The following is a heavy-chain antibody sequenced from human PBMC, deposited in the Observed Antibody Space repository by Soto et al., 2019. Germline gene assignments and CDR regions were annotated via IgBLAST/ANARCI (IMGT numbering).Heavy chain of an antibody. J-gene: IGHJ3*02. CDR1: GFTFSSYA. CDR2: ISYDGSNT. Sequence: SLRLSCAASGFTFSSYAMHWVRQAPGQVLEWVALISYDGSNTYYADYVKGRFTLSRDNSKNTLFLQMNSLRPEDTAVYYCAKDRSLGYCRGVSRQFDAFDIWGNGKMVTVSS. V-gene: IGHV3-30*18. CDR3: AKDRSLGYCRGVSRQFDAFDI. D-gene: IGHD2-15*01.